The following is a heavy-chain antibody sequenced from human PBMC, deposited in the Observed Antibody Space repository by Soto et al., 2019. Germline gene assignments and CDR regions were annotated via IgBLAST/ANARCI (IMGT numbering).Heavy chain of an antibody. J-gene: IGHJ5*02. CDR1: GGTCSSYA. Sequence: QVQLVQSGAEVKKPGSSVKVSCKASGGTCSSYAISWVRQAPGQGLAWLGGIIPIFGTANYAQKLQGRVTINADKSTSTAYMELGSLRSEDTAVYYCARGESPMVRGAPIGWFDPWGQGPLVTVSS. V-gene: IGHV1-69*06. D-gene: IGHD3-10*01. CDR3: ARGESPMVRGAPIGWFDP. CDR2: IIPIFGTA.